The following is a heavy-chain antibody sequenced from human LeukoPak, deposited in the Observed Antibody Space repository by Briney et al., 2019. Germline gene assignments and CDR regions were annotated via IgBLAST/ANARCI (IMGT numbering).Heavy chain of an antibody. J-gene: IGHJ5*02. D-gene: IGHD6-13*01. CDR1: GFTFSSYA. CDR3: ARNPTAGKGWFDP. CDR2: ISYDGSNK. V-gene: IGHV3-30-3*01. Sequence: GRSLRLSCAASGFTFSSYAMHWVRQAPGKGLEWVAVISYDGSNKYYADSVKGRFTISRDNSKNTLYLQMNSLRSEDTAVYYCARNPTAGKGWFDPWGQGTLVTVSS.